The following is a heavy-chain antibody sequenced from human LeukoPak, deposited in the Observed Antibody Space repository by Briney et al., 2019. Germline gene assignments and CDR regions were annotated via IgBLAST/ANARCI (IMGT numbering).Heavy chain of an antibody. J-gene: IGHJ3*02. Sequence: SETLSLTCAVSGYSISSGYYWGWIRQPPGKGLEWIESIYHSGSTYYNPSLKSRVTISVDSSKHQFSLRLSSVSAADTAVYYCARHLAEDIVVVIAMLAFDIWGQGTMVTVSS. CDR3: ARHLAEDIVVVIAMLAFDI. CDR2: IYHSGST. D-gene: IGHD2-21*01. CDR1: GYSISSGYY. V-gene: IGHV4-38-2*01.